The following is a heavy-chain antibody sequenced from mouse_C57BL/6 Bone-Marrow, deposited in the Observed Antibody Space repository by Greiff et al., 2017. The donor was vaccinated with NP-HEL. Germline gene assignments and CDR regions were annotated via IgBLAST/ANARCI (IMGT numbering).Heavy chain of an antibody. CDR3: TRPRYYGSSFYFDY. Sequence: EVQLVESGGGLVQPGGSMKLSCAASGFTFSDAWMDWVRQSPEKGLEWVAEIRNKANNHATYYAASVKGRFTISRDDSKSSVYLQMNSLRAEDTGIYYCTRPRYYGSSFYFDYWGQGTTLTVSS. CDR2: IRNKANNHAT. J-gene: IGHJ2*01. CDR1: GFTFSDAW. D-gene: IGHD1-1*01. V-gene: IGHV6-6*01.